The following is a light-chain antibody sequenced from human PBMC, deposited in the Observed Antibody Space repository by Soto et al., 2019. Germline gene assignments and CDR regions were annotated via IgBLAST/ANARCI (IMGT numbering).Light chain of an antibody. V-gene: IGKV3-11*01. Sequence: EIVLTQSPATLSLSPGERSTLSCRASQSISLSLSWYQHKPFQAPRLLIYDASKRATVIPAIFSGSGSGTAFTPTTRSLEPEDFAVYFCQQHNIWPLWTFGQGTTVDIK. J-gene: IGKJ1*01. CDR2: DAS. CDR1: QSISLS. CDR3: QQHNIWPLWT.